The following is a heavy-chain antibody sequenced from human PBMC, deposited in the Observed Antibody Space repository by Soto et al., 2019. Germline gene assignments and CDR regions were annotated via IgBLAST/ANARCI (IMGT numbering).Heavy chain of an antibody. J-gene: IGHJ6*02. D-gene: IGHD3-3*01. V-gene: IGHV3-33*08. CDR2: IWYDGSNK. CDR3: ARNTYDFWSGYYSGGMDV. Sequence: QVQLVESGGGVVQPGRSLRLSCAASGFTFSSYAMHWVRQAPGKGLEWVAVIWYDGSNKYYADSVKGRFTISRDNSKNTLYLQMNSLRAEDTAVYYCARNTYDFWSGYYSGGMDVWGQGTTVTVSS. CDR1: GFTFSSYA.